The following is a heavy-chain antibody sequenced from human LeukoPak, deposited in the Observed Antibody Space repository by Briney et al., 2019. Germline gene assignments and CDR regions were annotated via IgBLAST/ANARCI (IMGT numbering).Heavy chain of an antibody. J-gene: IGHJ4*02. CDR2: IKQDGSQ. D-gene: IGHD4-11*01. V-gene: IGHV3-7*03. CDR3: ARVRVTTSSYYFDY. Sequence: PGGSLRLSCAASGFTFSRHWMGWVRQAPGKGPEWVASIKQDGSQYYVDSVKGRFIISRDNAKNTLYLQMNSLRAEDTAVYYCARVRVTTSSYYFDYWGQGTLVTVSS. CDR1: GFTFSRHW.